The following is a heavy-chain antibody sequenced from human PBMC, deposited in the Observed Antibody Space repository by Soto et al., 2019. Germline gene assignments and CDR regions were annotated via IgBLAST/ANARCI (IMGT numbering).Heavy chain of an antibody. J-gene: IGHJ4*02. CDR3: ARDETYTAGLYFDH. CDR1: GYMFNSYG. CDR2: ISGYNGKK. D-gene: IGHD3-16*01. V-gene: IGHV1-18*01. Sequence: QVQLVQSGAEVKKLGASVKVSCKASGYMFNSYGMSWLRQAPGQGVEWIGCISGYNGKKDLAQKFQGRVTRTTEASKSTVAMERTSLRFDDTALYYCARDETYTAGLYFDHWGQGTLVTVPS.